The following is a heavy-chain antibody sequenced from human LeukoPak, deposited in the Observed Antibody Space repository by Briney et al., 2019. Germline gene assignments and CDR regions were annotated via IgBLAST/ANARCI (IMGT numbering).Heavy chain of an antibody. J-gene: IGHJ4*02. CDR2: ISYDGSNK. CDR1: GFTFSSYA. Sequence: GGSLRLSCAASGFTFSSYAMHWVRQAPGKGLEWVAVISYDGSNKYYADSVKGRFTISRDNSKNTLYLQMNSLRAEDTAVYYCARDRVDYYDSSGYPPPGYWGQGTLVTVSS. V-gene: IGHV3-30-3*01. D-gene: IGHD3-22*01. CDR3: ARDRVDYYDSSGYPPPGY.